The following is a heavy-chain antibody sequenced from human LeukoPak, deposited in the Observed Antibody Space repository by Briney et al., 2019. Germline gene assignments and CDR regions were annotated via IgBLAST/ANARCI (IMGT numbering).Heavy chain of an antibody. D-gene: IGHD3-22*01. CDR2: ISYDGSNK. Sequence: PGGSLRLSCAASGFTFSSYWMSWVRQAPGKGLEWVAVISYDGSNKYYADSVKGRFTISRDNSKNTLYLQINSLRAEDTAVYYCARAMIVVVITEGLGAFDIWGQGTMVTVSS. J-gene: IGHJ3*02. CDR3: ARAMIVVVITEGLGAFDI. CDR1: GFTFSSYW. V-gene: IGHV3-30-3*01.